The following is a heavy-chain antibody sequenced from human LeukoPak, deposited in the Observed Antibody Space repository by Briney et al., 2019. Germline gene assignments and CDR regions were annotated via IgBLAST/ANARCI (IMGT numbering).Heavy chain of an antibody. V-gene: IGHV4-39*07. J-gene: IGHJ2*01. CDR1: GGSISSDSHY. CDR3: ARGQMPWYFDL. CDR2: IYYSGST. Sequence: PSETLSLTCTVSGGSISSDSHYWAWIRQPTGKGLEWIGSIYYSGSTYHNPSLKSRVTISVDTSKNQFSLKLSSVTAADTAVYYCARGQMPWYFDLWGRGALVTVSS. D-gene: IGHD2-2*01.